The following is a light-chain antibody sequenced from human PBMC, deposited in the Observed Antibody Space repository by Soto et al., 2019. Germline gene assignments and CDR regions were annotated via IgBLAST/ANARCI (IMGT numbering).Light chain of an antibody. V-gene: IGLV4-60*02. J-gene: IGLJ3*02. CDR2: LEGSGSY. Sequence: QLVLTQSSSASASLGSSVKLTCTLSSGHSSYIIAWHQQQPGKAPRYLMKLEGSGSYNKGSGVPDRFSGSSSGADRYPTISNLQFEDEADYYCETWDSNIHWVFGGGTKLTVL. CDR3: ETWDSNIHWV. CDR1: SGHSSYI.